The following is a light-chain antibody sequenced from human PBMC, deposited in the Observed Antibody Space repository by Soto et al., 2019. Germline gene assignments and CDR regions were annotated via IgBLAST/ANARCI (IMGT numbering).Light chain of an antibody. V-gene: IGKV3-11*01. CDR1: QSVSSY. J-gene: IGKJ1*01. CDR3: QHRSSGPGT. CDR2: DAS. Sequence: EIVLTQSPATLSLSPGERATLSCRASQSVSSYLAWYQHQVGQAPRLLIYDASNRATGIPARFRGSGSGTDFTLTISSLEPEDFAVYYCQHRSSGPGTFGQGTKVEIK.